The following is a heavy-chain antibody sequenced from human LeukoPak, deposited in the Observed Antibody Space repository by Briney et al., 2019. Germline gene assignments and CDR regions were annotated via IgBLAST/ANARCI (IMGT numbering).Heavy chain of an antibody. D-gene: IGHD2-2*01. Sequence: ASVKVSCKASGYTFTSYGISWVRQAPGQGLEWMGWISAYNGNTNYAQKLQGKVTMTTDTSTTTAYMELRSLRSNDTAVYYCARVPSQDLRFDYWGQGTLVTVSS. CDR3: ARVPSQDLRFDY. CDR1: GYTFTSYG. V-gene: IGHV1-18*01. CDR2: ISAYNGNT. J-gene: IGHJ4*02.